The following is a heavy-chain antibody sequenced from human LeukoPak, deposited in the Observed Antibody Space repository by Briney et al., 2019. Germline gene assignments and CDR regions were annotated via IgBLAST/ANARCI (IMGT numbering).Heavy chain of an antibody. Sequence: GGSLRLSGAASGFTVSSNYMSWVRQAPGKGLEWVGNINQDASEINYVDSVRGRFTISRDNAKNSLHLQMNSLRAEDTAVYYCATDRDNSDWQKRFDSWGQGTLVTVSS. D-gene: IGHD2-21*02. V-gene: IGHV3-7*01. CDR3: ATDRDNSDWQKRFDS. CDR1: GFTVSSNY. J-gene: IGHJ4*02. CDR2: INQDASEI.